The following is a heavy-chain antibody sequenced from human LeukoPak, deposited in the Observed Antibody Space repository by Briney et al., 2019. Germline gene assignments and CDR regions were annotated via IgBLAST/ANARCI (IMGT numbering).Heavy chain of an antibody. D-gene: IGHD1-26*01. Sequence: SETLSLTCTVSGGSISSSSYYWGWIRRPPGKGLEWIGSFYYSGNTYYNTSLKSRVTISVDTSKNQFSLKLSSVTAADTAVYYCARLGSSDAFDIWGQGTMVTVSS. J-gene: IGHJ3*02. CDR3: ARLGSSDAFDI. CDR1: GGSISSSSYY. V-gene: IGHV4-39*01. CDR2: FYYSGNT.